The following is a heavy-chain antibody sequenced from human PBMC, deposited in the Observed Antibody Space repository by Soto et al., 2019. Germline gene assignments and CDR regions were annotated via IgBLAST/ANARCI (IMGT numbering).Heavy chain of an antibody. CDR1: GLTFSSYA. V-gene: IGHV3-23*01. CDR3: AKDLSYDFWSGYYFDY. J-gene: IGHJ4*02. D-gene: IGHD3-3*01. Sequence: HGGSLRLSCAASGLTFSSYAMSWVRKAQGKGLEWVSAISGSGGSTYYADSVKGRFTISRDNSKNTLYLQMNSLRAEDTAVYYCAKDLSYDFWSGYYFDYWGQGTLVTVSS. CDR2: ISGSGGST.